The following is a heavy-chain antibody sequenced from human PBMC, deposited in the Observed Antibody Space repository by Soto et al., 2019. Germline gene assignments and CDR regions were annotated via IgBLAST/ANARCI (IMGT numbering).Heavy chain of an antibody. V-gene: IGHV1-3*01. CDR3: ARANGAFDI. Sequence: AASVKVSCKASGYTFTNYAIHWVRQAPGQRLEWMGWINVGNGNTKYSQKFQGRVTITKDTSASTAYMELSSLRSEDTAVYYCARANGAFDIWGQGTMVTVSS. D-gene: IGHD2-8*01. J-gene: IGHJ3*02. CDR1: GYTFTNYA. CDR2: INVGNGNT.